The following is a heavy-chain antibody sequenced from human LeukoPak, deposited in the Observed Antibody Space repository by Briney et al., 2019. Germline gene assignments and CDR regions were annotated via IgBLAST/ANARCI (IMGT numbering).Heavy chain of an antibody. CDR3: ARGVGYCSSTSCYWWFDP. CDR1: GFIFSSYW. V-gene: IGHV3-74*01. CDR2: INSDGSST. Sequence: GGSLRLSCAASGFIFSSYWMHWVRQAPGKGLVWVSRINSDGSSTSYADSVKGRFTSSSDNAKNTLYLQMNSLRAEDTAVYYCARGVGYCSSTSCYWWFDPWGQGTLVTVSS. J-gene: IGHJ5*02. D-gene: IGHD2-2*01.